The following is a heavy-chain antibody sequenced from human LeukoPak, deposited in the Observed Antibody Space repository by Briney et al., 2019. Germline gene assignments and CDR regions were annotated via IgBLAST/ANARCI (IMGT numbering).Heavy chain of an antibody. D-gene: IGHD4-17*01. J-gene: IGHJ4*02. Sequence: GGSLRLSCVASGFSLTTFGMHWVRQAPGKGLDWVAFIRNDGTNANYADSVKGRFSISRDNSKNTLYLEMNSLRPDDTALYYCAKRTFGDYINSWGQGTQVTVSS. CDR2: IRNDGTNA. CDR1: GFSLTTFG. CDR3: AKRTFGDYINS. V-gene: IGHV3-30*02.